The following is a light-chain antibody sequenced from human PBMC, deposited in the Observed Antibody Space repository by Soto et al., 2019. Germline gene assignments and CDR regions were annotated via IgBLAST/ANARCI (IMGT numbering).Light chain of an antibody. CDR2: KAS. Sequence: DIQMTQSPSTLSASVGDRVTIACRASQSISTWLAWYQQKPGKAPKLLIYKASILESGVPSRFSGRGSATEFTLTISSLQPEDFASYYCQQYETFPLTFCGGTKVEIK. J-gene: IGKJ4*01. CDR3: QQYETFPLT. V-gene: IGKV1-5*03. CDR1: QSISTW.